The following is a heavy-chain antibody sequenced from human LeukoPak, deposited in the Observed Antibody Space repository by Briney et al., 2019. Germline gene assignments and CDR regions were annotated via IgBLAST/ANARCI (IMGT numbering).Heavy chain of an antibody. CDR1: GYSFTNYW. V-gene: IGHV5-51*01. CDR2: IYPGDSDT. CDR3: ARLEAAAGKRYYYYYGMDV. Sequence: GESLKISCKGSGYSFTNYWIGWVRQMPGKGLEWMGIIYPGDSDTRYSPSFQGQVTISADKSISTAYLQWSSLKASDTAMYYCARLEAAAGKRYYYYYGMDVWGQGTTVTVSS. D-gene: IGHD6-13*01. J-gene: IGHJ6*02.